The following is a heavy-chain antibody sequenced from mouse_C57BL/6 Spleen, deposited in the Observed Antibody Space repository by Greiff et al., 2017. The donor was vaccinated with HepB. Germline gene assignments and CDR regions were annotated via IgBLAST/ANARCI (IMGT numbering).Heavy chain of an antibody. CDR2: IYWDDDK. Sequence: QVTLKESGPGILQSSQTLSLTCSFSGFSLSTSGMGVSWIRQPSGKSLEWLAHIYWDDDKRYNPSLKSRLTISKDTSRNQVFLKSTSVDTADTATYYCARGCYYVLYAMDYWGQGTSVTVSS. V-gene: IGHV8-12*01. CDR1: GFSLSTSGMG. J-gene: IGHJ4*01. CDR3: ARGCYYVLYAMDY. D-gene: IGHD1-1*01.